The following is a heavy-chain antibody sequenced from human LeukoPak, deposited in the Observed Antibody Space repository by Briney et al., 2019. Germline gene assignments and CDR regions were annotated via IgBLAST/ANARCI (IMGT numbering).Heavy chain of an antibody. CDR3: ARSLVVGGTYPYP. Sequence: PGGSLRLSCAASGFTFSTYAMTWVRLAPGKGLEWVSYISSSSSTIYYADSVKGRFTISRDNAKNSMYLQLNSLRIEDTAVYYCARSLVVGGTYPYPWGQGTLVNVSS. V-gene: IGHV3-48*01. CDR1: GFTFSTYA. J-gene: IGHJ5*02. D-gene: IGHD1-26*01. CDR2: ISSSSSTI.